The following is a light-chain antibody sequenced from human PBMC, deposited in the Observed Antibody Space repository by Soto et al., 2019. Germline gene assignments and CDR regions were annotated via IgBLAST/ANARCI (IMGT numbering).Light chain of an antibody. CDR3: HQHGYSLRT. V-gene: IGKV3-20*01. Sequence: ESVLTQSPGTLSLSPGERATLSCRASQSVTSTYLAWYQQKPGQAPRLLIYGASSRATVIPDRFSGSGSGTAFTFTSSRLEPQYFALDDYHQHGYSLRTSEQVTKVYIK. CDR1: QSVTSTY. CDR2: GAS. J-gene: IGKJ1*01.